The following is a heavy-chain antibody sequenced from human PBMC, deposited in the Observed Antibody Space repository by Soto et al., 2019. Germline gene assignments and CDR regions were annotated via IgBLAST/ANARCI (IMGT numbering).Heavy chain of an antibody. CDR1: GFSLSTSGVG. D-gene: IGHD3-10*01. J-gene: IGHJ4*02. CDR2: IYWDDDK. CDR3: AHRRSYGSGSHFDY. Sequence: QITLKESGPTLVKPTQTLTLTCTFSGFSLSTSGVGVGWIRQPPGKALEWLALIYWDDDKRYSPSLKSRLTITKATSKNQVVLTMTTMDPLDTATYYCAHRRSYGSGSHFDYWGQGTLVTVSS. V-gene: IGHV2-5*02.